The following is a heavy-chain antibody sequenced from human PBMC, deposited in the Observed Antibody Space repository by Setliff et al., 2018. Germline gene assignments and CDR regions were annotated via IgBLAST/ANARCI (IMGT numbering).Heavy chain of an antibody. CDR3: ARAEYYYGSGSFHPYYMDV. CDR1: GGSISSSSYY. CDR2: IYYSGST. V-gene: IGHV4-39*07. J-gene: IGHJ6*03. D-gene: IGHD3-10*01. Sequence: PSETLSLTCTVSGGSISSSSYYWGWIRQPPGKGLEWIGSIYYSGSTYYNPSLKSRVTISVDTSKNQFSLKLSSVTAADTAVYYCARAEYYYGSGSFHPYYMDVWGQGTTVTAP.